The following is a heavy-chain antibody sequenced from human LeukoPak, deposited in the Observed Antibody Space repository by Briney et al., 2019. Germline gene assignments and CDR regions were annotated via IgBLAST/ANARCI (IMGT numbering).Heavy chain of an antibody. CDR1: GYTFTGYY. CDR2: INPNSGGT. J-gene: IGHJ6*03. CDR3: ARVVVRDYYYYMDV. V-gene: IGHV1-2*02. D-gene: IGHD2-15*01. Sequence: ASVKVSCKASGYTFTGYYMHWVRQAPGQGLEWMGWINPNSGGTNCAQKFQGRVTMTRDTSISTAYMELNRLRSDDTAVYYCARVVVRDYYYYMDVWGKGTTVTVSS.